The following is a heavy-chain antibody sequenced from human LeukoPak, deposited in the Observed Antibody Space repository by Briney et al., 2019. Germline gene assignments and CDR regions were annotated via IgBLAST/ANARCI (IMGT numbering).Heavy chain of an antibody. J-gene: IGHJ3*02. D-gene: IGHD3-16*01. CDR3: ASAIGAHDAFDI. V-gene: IGHV1-69*15. CDR1: GGTFSSYA. Sequence: ASVKVSCKASGGTFSSYAISWVRQAPGQGLEWMGRIIPIFGTANYAQKFQGRVTITADESTSTAYMELSSLRSEDTAVYYCASAIGAHDAFDIWGQGTMVTVSS. CDR2: IIPIFGTA.